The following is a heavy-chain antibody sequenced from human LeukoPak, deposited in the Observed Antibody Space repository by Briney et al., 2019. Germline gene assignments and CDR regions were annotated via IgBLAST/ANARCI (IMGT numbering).Heavy chain of an antibody. Sequence: PGGSLRLSCAASGFTFSSYSMNWVRQAPGKGLEWVSSISSSSSYIYYADSVKGRFTISRDNAKNSLYLQMNSLRAEDTAVYYCARDDGVGAFPTNYAFDIWGQGTMVTVSS. CDR1: GFTFSSYS. CDR3: ARDDGVGAFPTNYAFDI. V-gene: IGHV3-21*01. CDR2: ISSSSSYI. J-gene: IGHJ3*02. D-gene: IGHD1-26*01.